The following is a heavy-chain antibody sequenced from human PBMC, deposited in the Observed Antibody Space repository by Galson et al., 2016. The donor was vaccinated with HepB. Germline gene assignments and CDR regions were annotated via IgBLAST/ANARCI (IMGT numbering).Heavy chain of an antibody. CDR3: ARAEWELPEYYFDY. V-gene: IGHV3-21*04. Sequence: SLRLSCAASGFTFSFSSYSMNWVRQAPGKGLEWVSSISSSGTHIKYADSVKGRFTISRDNAKDSLFLQMNSRRAEDAAVYYCARAEWELPEYYFDYWGQGSLVTVSS. CDR1: GFTFSFSSYS. D-gene: IGHD1-26*01. CDR2: ISSSGTHI. J-gene: IGHJ4*02.